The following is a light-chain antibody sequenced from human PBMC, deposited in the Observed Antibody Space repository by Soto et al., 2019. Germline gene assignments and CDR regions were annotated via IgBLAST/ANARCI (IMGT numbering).Light chain of an antibody. Sequence: QSVLTQPPSTSGTPGQMVPISCSGSSSNIGSNTVNWYQQLPGTAPKLLIYSNNQRPSGVPDRFSGSKSGTSASLAISGLQSEDEADYYCAAWDDSLNGVVFGGGTKLTVL. J-gene: IGLJ2*01. CDR2: SNN. CDR3: AAWDDSLNGVV. CDR1: SSNIGSNT. V-gene: IGLV1-44*01.